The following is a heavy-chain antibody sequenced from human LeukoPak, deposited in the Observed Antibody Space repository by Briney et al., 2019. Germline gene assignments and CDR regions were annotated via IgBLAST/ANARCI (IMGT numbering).Heavy chain of an antibody. CDR3: ARARGGSNWFDP. CDR2: IRSKAYGGTT. J-gene: IGHJ5*02. CDR1: GFTFGDYA. Sequence: GGSLRLSCAASGFTFGDYAMSWVRQAPGKGLEWVGFIRSKAYGGTTEYAASVKGRFTISRDDSNSIAYLQMNSLKAGDTAVYYCARARGGSNWFDPWGQGTLVTVSS. V-gene: IGHV3-49*04. D-gene: IGHD5-12*01.